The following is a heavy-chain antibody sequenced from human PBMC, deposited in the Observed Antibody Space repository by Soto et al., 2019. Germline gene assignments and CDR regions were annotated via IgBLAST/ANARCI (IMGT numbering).Heavy chain of an antibody. J-gene: IGHJ3*02. CDR1: GGSISSYY. V-gene: IGHV4-59*08. Sequence: XXTLSLPFTVSGGSISSYYWRWIRQPPGKGLEWIGYIYYSGSTNYNPSLKSRVTISVDTSKNQFSLKLSSVTAADTAVYYCARRWGGTFDIWGQGTMVTVSS. CDR2: IYYSGST. CDR3: ARRWGGTFDI. D-gene: IGHD3-10*01.